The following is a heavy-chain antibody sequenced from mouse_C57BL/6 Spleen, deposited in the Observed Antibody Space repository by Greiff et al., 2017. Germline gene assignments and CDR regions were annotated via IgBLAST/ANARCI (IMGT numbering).Heavy chain of an antibody. V-gene: IGHV1-72*01. Sequence: VQLQQPGAELVKPGASVKLSCTASGYTFTSYWMHWVKQRPGRGLEWIGRIDPNSGGTKYKEKFKSKATLTVDKPSSTAYMQLRSLTSEDSAVYYCARDWGDLDDWGQGTTVTVSS. J-gene: IGHJ4*01. CDR1: GYTFTSYW. CDR2: IDPNSGGT. D-gene: IGHD4-1*01. CDR3: ARDWGDLDD.